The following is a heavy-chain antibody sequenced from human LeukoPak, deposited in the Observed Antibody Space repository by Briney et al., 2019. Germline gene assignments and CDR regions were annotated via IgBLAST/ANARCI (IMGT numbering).Heavy chain of an antibody. CDR1: VGTFSGHG. CDR2: LVSIFGTS. CDR3: ARARSYGGNPEAFHI. J-gene: IGHJ3*02. D-gene: IGHD4-23*01. V-gene: IGHV1-69*01. Sequence: SVKVSCKGSVGTFSGHGFIWVRQAPGQGLQWMGGLVSIFGTSDYAQEFQGRVTITGAESTGTAYMEVNNLKSNDTAVYYCARARSYGGNPEAFHIWPQGTTITVSS.